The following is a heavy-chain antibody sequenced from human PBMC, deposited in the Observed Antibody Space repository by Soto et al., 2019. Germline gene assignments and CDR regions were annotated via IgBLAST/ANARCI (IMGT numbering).Heavy chain of an antibody. J-gene: IGHJ4*02. V-gene: IGHV3-23*01. CDR3: GGEWLLGY. CDR1: GFTFSSYA. Sequence: EVQLLESGGGLVQPGGSLRLSCAASGFTFSSYAMSWVRQAPGKGLEWVSAISGSGGSTYYADSVKGRFTISRDNSKHTLYVQMISLRAEDTAVYYGGGEWLLGYWGQGTLVTVSS. D-gene: IGHD3-3*01. CDR2: ISGSGGST.